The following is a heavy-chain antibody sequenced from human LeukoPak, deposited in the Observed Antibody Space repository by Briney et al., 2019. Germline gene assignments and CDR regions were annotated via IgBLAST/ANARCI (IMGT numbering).Heavy chain of an antibody. Sequence: GGSLRLSCAASGFTFSSYGMHWVRQAPGKGLEWVAVIWYDGSNKYYADSVKGRFTISRDNSKNTLYLQMNGLRAEDTAVYYCAKEKGITGTTVGFDYWGQGTLVTVSS. CDR2: IWYDGSNK. J-gene: IGHJ4*02. CDR3: AKEKGITGTTVGFDY. V-gene: IGHV3-30*02. CDR1: GFTFSSYG. D-gene: IGHD1-7*01.